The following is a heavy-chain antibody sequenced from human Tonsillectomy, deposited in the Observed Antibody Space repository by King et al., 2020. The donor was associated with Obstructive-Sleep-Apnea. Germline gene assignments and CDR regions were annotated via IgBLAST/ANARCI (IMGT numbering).Heavy chain of an antibody. V-gene: IGHV1-2*02. CDR1: GYTFTGYY. Sequence: QLVQSGAEVKKPGASVKVSCKASGYTFTGYYMHWVRQAPGQGLEWMGWINPNSGGTNYAQKFQGRDTMTRDTSISTAYMELSRLRSDETAVYYCARGHLYSSGWDYYYYYGMDVWGQGTTVTVSS. D-gene: IGHD6-19*01. CDR2: INPNSGGT. CDR3: ARGHLYSSGWDYYYYYGMDV. J-gene: IGHJ6*02.